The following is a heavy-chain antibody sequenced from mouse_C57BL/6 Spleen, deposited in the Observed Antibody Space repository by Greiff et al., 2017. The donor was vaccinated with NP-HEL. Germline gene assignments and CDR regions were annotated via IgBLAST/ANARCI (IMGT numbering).Heavy chain of an antibody. Sequence: EVKLVESGGGLVKPGGSLKLSCAASGFTFSDYGMHWVRQAPEKGLEWVAYISSGSSTIYYADTVKGRFTISRDNAKNTLFLQMTSLRSEDTAMYYCARGGYGSPWFAYWGQGTLVTVSA. CDR2: ISSGSSTI. CDR3: ARGGYGSPWFAY. V-gene: IGHV5-17*01. CDR1: GFTFSDYG. J-gene: IGHJ3*01. D-gene: IGHD1-1*01.